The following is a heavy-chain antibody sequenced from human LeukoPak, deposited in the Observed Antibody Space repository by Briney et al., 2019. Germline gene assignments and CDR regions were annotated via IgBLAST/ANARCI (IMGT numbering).Heavy chain of an antibody. J-gene: IGHJ4*02. CDR2: IWYDGSNK. CDR3: AKKAGTTSCLDY. CDR1: GFTFSSYG. V-gene: IGHV3-33*06. Sequence: RPGRSLRLSCAASGFTFSSYGMHWVRQAPGTGLEWVAVIWYDGSNKYYADSVKGRFTISRDNSKNTLYLQMNSLRAEVTAVYYCAKKAGTTSCLDYWGQGTLVTVSS. D-gene: IGHD1-7*01.